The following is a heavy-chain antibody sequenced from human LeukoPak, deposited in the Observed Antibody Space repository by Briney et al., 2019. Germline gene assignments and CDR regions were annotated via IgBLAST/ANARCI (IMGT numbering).Heavy chain of an antibody. CDR2: INLIDGTT. J-gene: IGHJ3*02. D-gene: IGHD6-6*01. V-gene: IGHV1-46*01. CDR3: AREGAAVRPFPDAFDI. CDR1: GYTFTNHH. Sequence: ASVKVSCKASGYTFTNHHIHWVRQVPGQGLEWVAMINLIDGTTSHAQRVQGRITMTSDSSTSTVYMELSSLRSEDTAVYYCAREGAAVRPFPDAFDIWGQGTMVTVSS.